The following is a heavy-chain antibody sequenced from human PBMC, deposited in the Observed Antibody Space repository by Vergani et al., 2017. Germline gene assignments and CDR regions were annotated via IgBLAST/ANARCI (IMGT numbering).Heavy chain of an antibody. J-gene: IGHJ4*02. D-gene: IGHD5-12*01. CDR1: GGTFSSYT. V-gene: IGHV1-46*01. CDR2: INPSGGST. CDR3: ARDRGENIVATTTGAYYFDY. Sequence: QVQLVQSGAEVKKPGSSVKVSCKASGGTFSSYTISWVRQAPGQGLEWMGIINPSGGSTSYAQKFQGRVTMTRDTSTSTVYMELSSLRSEDTAVYYCARDRGENIVATTTGAYYFDYWGQGTLVTVSS.